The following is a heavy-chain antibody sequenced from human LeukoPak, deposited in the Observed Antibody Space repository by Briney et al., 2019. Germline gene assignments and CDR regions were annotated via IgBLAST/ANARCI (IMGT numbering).Heavy chain of an antibody. V-gene: IGHV3-30*18. J-gene: IGHJ3*02. D-gene: IGHD3-9*01. CDR1: GFTFSSYG. Sequence: PGRSLRLSCAASGFTFSSYGMHWVRQAPGKGLEWVTVISYDGSNKYYADSVKGRFTISRDNSKNTLYLQMNSLRAEDTAVYYCAKPVDYDILTGNDAFDIWGQGTMVTVSS. CDR2: ISYDGSNK. CDR3: AKPVDYDILTGNDAFDI.